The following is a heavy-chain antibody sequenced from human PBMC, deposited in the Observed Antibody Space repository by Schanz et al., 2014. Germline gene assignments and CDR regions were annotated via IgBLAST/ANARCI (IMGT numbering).Heavy chain of an antibody. D-gene: IGHD3-3*01. J-gene: IGHJ5*02. CDR2: INPNSDGT. Sequence: QVQLMQSGAEMKKPGASVKVSCKASGYSFTDFYIHWLRQAPGQGPEWLGWINPNSDGTNYAQNFQGRVTMTKDTSINTVYMELSTLTSDDTAVYYCARESVSRTRLFDPWGQGTLVTVSS. CDR3: ARESVSRTRLFDP. V-gene: IGHV1-2*02. CDR1: GYSFTDFY.